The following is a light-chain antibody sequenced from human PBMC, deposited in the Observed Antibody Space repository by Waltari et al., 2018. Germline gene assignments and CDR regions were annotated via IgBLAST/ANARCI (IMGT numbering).Light chain of an antibody. CDR1: KIESKR. J-gene: IGLJ1*01. CDR3: QVWDDSLGV. Sequence: SYDLTQPLSVSVALGQTATIACGGDKIESKRVHWYQQRPGQAPLLIIYRDKYLLSGIPERFSASNSGNTATLTISRAQVGDEGVYFCQVWDDSLGVFGPGTRVAVL. V-gene: IGLV3-9*01. CDR2: RDK.